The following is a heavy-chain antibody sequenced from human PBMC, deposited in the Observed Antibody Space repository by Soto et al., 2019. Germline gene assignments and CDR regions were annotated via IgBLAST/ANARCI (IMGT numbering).Heavy chain of an antibody. CDR3: AKLHSSSWPYNCFDP. D-gene: IGHD6-13*01. CDR1: GFTFSSYA. V-gene: IGHV3-23*01. Sequence: GGSLRLSCAASGFTFSSYAVSWVRQAPGKGLERVSAISGSGGSTYYEDSVKGRFTISRDNSKNTLNLQMNSLRAEDTAVYYCAKLHSSSWPYNCFDPWGQGTLVTVSS. J-gene: IGHJ5*02. CDR2: ISGSGGST.